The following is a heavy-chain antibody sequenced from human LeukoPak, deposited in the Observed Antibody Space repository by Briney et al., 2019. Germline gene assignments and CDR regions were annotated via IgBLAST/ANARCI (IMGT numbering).Heavy chain of an antibody. CDR1: GASVSSNY. Sequence: SETLSLTCTVSGASVSSNYWSWIRQSPGKGLEWIGYIYHSGHTMSNPSLKSRVSLSLDTSNNQFSLKLSSVTAADTAVYYCARHPFQYPFDHWGQGTVVSVS. CDR3: ARHPFQYPFDH. V-gene: IGHV4-59*08. CDR2: IYHSGHT. J-gene: IGHJ5*02. D-gene: IGHD4-4*01.